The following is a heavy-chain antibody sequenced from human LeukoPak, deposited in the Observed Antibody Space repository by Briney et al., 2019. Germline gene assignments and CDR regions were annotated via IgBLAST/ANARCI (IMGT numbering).Heavy chain of an antibody. J-gene: IGHJ2*01. CDR1: GYTFSSYD. CDR2: MNPNSGTT. Sequence: ASVNVSCKASGYTFSSYDFNWVRQAAGQGLEWMGWMNPNSGTTGYAQKFQGRITMTRNTSINTAYVHLSSLTSDDTAVYYCTRDRSYPIWYFDLWGRGTLVTVSS. V-gene: IGHV1-8*01. CDR3: TRDRSYPIWYFDL.